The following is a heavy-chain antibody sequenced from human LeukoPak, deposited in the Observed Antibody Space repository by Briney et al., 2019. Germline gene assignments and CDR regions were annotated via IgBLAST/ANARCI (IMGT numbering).Heavy chain of an antibody. D-gene: IGHD2-15*01. J-gene: IGHJ4*02. CDR1: GFTFSSYA. CDR3: AKEHCSGGSCYSHYFDY. V-gene: IGHV3-23*01. Sequence: GGSLRLSCAASGFTFSSYAMSWVRQAPGKGLEWVSGISGSGDITYCADSVKGRFTISRDNSKNTLYLQMNSLRAEDTAVYYCAKEHCSGGSCYSHYFDYWGQGTLVTVSS. CDR2: ISGSGDIT.